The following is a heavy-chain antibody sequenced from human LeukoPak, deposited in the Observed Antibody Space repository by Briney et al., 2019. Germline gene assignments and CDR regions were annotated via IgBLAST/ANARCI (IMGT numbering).Heavy chain of an antibody. CDR3: ARGGNYYDSSGYYEYNWFDP. CDR1: GGSISRSNW. CDR2: IYDNGST. Sequence: SETLSLTCAVSGGSISRSNWWSWVRQSPGKGLEWIGEIYDNGSTNYNPSLKSRVTISVDKSKNQFSLRLSSVTAADTAVYYCARGGNYYDSSGYYEYNWFDPWGQGTLVTVSS. J-gene: IGHJ5*02. D-gene: IGHD3-22*01. V-gene: IGHV4-4*02.